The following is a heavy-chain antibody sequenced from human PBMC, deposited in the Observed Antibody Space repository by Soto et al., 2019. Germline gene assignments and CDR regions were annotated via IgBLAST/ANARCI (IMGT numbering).Heavy chain of an antibody. CDR1: GGTFSSYA. V-gene: IGHV1-69*06. J-gene: IGHJ6*02. D-gene: IGHD1-26*01. CDR2: IIPIFVTA. Sequence: QVQLVQSGAEVKKPGSSVKVSCKASGGTFSSYAISWVRQAPGQGLEWMGGIIPIFVTANYAQKFQGRVTITEDKSMSTAYMELSRLRSEDTAVYYCGRGGIVGEAQGMDIWGQGTTVTVSS. CDR3: GRGGIVGEAQGMDI.